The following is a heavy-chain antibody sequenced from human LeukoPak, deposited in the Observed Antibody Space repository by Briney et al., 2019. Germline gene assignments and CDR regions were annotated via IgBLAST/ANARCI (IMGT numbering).Heavy chain of an antibody. D-gene: IGHD1-26*01. CDR3: VRHRVGAPSGFDP. CDR1: GFTFSNNA. V-gene: IGHV3-23*01. J-gene: IGHJ5*02. CDR2: ITGSGGTT. Sequence: PGGSLRLSCAASGFTFSNNAMSWVRQAPGKGLEWVSAITGSGGTTYYADSVKGRFTISRDNAKNSLYLQMNSLRAEDTAVYYCVRHRVGAPSGFDPWGQGTLVTVSS.